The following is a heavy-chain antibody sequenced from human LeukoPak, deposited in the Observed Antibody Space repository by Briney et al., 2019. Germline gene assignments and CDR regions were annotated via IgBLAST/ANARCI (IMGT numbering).Heavy chain of an antibody. CDR3: AREGYCSCTSCVYGMDV. V-gene: IGHV3-48*03. D-gene: IGHD2-2*01. Sequence: GGSLRLSCAASGFTFSSYEMNWFRQAPGKGLEGGSYISSIGSTIYYADSVKGRFTIPIDNAKNSLYLQMNTLRAEDAAVYYCAREGYCSCTSCVYGMDVWGQGTTVTVSS. J-gene: IGHJ6*01. CDR1: GFTFSSYE. CDR2: ISSIGSTI.